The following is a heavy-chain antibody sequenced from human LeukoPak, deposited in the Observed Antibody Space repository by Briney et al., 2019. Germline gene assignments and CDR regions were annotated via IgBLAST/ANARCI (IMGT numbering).Heavy chain of an antibody. CDR2: IKSDGSYT. Sequence: GGSLRLSCAASGFTFSTYWMHWVRQAPGKGLVWVSRIKSDGSYTTYADSVKGRFTISRDNSKNTVYLQMNSLRAEDTAVYHCARGTTDILTGYYYYAMDVWGQGTTVTVSS. V-gene: IGHV3-74*01. J-gene: IGHJ6*02. CDR3: ARGTTDILTGYYYYAMDV. CDR1: GFTFSTYW. D-gene: IGHD3-9*01.